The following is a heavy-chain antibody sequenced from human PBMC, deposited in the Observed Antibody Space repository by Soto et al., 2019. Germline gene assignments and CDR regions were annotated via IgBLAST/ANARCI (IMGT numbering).Heavy chain of an antibody. D-gene: IGHD3-9*01. Sequence: SETLSLTCAVYGGSFSGYYWSWIRQPPGKGLEWSGEINHSGSTNYNPSLKSRVTISVDTSKNQFSLKLSSVTAADTAVYYCARGGYDILTGYYNYYYYGMDVWGQGTTVTVSS. CDR3: ARGGYDILTGYYNYYYYGMDV. J-gene: IGHJ6*02. CDR2: INHSGST. CDR1: GGSFSGYY. V-gene: IGHV4-34*01.